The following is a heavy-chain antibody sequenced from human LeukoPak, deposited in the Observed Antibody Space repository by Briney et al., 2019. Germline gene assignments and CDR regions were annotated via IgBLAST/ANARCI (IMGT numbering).Heavy chain of an antibody. Sequence: GGSLRLSCAASGFTFSSYAMSWVRQAPGKGLEWVSAISGSGGSTYYADSVKGRFTISRGNSKNTLYLQMNSLRAEDTAVYYCAKWRAGDQSLDYWGQGTLVTVSS. CDR1: GFTFSSYA. D-gene: IGHD7-27*01. J-gene: IGHJ4*02. CDR2: ISGSGGST. CDR3: AKWRAGDQSLDY. V-gene: IGHV3-23*01.